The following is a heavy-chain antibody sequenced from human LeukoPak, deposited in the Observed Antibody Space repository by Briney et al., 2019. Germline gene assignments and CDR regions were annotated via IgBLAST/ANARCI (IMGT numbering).Heavy chain of an antibody. V-gene: IGHV3-48*04. CDR3: ARVGYCSGGSCYNPYYYYYGMDV. J-gene: IGHJ6*02. D-gene: IGHD2-15*01. CDR1: GFTFSSYA. CDR2: ISSSGSTI. Sequence: AGGSLRLSCAASGFTFSSYAMHWIRQAPGKGLEWVSYISSSGSTIYYADSVKGRFTISRDNAKNSLYLQMNSLRAEDTAVYYCARVGYCSGGSCYNPYYYYYGMDVWGQGTTVTVSS.